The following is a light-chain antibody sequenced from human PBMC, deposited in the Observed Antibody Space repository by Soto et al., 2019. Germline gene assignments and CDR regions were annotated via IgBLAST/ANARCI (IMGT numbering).Light chain of an antibody. CDR2: DND. V-gene: IGLV3-21*02. J-gene: IGLJ7*01. Sequence: SYELTQSPSVAVAPGQTAKITCGGDDIGSKSVHWYQHKPGQAPVLVVHDNDDRPSEIPARFSGSNSGNTATLTISRVEAGDEADFYCQVWDISEHHYVFGIGTQLTVL. CDR3: QVWDISEHHYV. CDR1: DIGSKS.